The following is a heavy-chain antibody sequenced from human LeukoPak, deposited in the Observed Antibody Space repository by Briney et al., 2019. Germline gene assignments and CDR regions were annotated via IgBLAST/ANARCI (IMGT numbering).Heavy chain of an antibody. V-gene: IGHV3-23*01. CDR1: GFTFTKCA. J-gene: IGHJ4*02. D-gene: IGHD5-18*01. CDR2: ISGSGGST. Sequence: GGSLRLSCVASGFTFTKCAMSWVRQAPGKGLEWVSAISGSGGSTYYADSVKGRFTISRDNSKNTLYLQMNSLRAEDTAVYYCAKLRYSYGYYLDYWGQGTLVTVSS. CDR3: AKLRYSYGYYLDY.